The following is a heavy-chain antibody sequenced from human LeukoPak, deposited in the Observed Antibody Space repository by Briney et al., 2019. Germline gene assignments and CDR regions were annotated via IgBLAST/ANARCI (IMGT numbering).Heavy chain of an antibody. D-gene: IGHD3-9*01. CDR2: INPSSGAT. J-gene: IGHJ3*01. V-gene: IGHV1-2*02. Sequence: GASVKVSCKASGYTFSDFFMNWVRQAPGQGLEWMGWINPSSGATNFAQTFQGRVTMTRDTSIDTAYMELSSLASDDTAVYYCARDDPSNYEILTRHFHAFDFWGHGTMVIVSS. CDR3: ARDDPSNYEILTRHFHAFDF. CDR1: GYTFSDFF.